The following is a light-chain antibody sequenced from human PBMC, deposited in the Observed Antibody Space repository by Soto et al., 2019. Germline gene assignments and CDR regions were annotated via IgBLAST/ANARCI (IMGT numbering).Light chain of an antibody. CDR3: QQYNNYPWT. Sequence: DIQMTQSPSTLSASVGDRVTITCRASQSISNWLAWYQQKPGEAPNLLIYKASSLQSGVPSRFSGSGSGTEFTLTISSLQPDDFATYYCQQYNNYPWTFGQGTKVEIE. CDR1: QSISNW. J-gene: IGKJ1*01. CDR2: KAS. V-gene: IGKV1-5*03.